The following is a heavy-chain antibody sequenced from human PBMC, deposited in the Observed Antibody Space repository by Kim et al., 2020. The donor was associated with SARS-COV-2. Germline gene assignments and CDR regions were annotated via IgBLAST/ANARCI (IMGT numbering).Heavy chain of an antibody. D-gene: IGHD3-10*01. CDR1: GFTFGDYA. J-gene: IGHJ4*02. CDR2: IRSKAYGGTT. CDR3: TRVDSTGGCDY. V-gene: IGHV3-49*03. Sequence: GGSLRLSCTASGFTFGDYAMSWFRQAPGKGLEWVGFIRSKAYGGTTEYAASVKGRFTISRDDSKSIAYLQMNSLKTEDTAVYYCTRVDSTGGCDYWGQGTLVTVSS.